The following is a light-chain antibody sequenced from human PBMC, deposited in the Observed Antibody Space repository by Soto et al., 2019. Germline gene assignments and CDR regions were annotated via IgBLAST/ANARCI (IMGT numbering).Light chain of an antibody. CDR3: SSYTGDRHFYV. CDR2: EVT. CDR1: GSDFGTYNF. Sequence: SALAQPPSASGSPGQSVSISCTGTGSDFGTYNFVSWYQQHPGKAPKLLIYEVTKRPSGVPVRFSGSKSGNTASLTVSGLQAEDEAEYFCSSYTGDRHFYVFGTGTKVTVL. V-gene: IGLV2-8*01. J-gene: IGLJ1*01.